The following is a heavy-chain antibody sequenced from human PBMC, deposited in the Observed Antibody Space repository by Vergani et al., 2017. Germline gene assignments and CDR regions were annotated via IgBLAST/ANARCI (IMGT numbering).Heavy chain of an antibody. CDR3: ARDLGYYYGSGSYAHFDY. Sequence: QVQLVQSGAEVKKPGSSVKVSCKASGGTFSSYAISWVRQAPGQGLEWMGRIIPIFGTANYAQKFQGSVTITADESTSTAYMELSSLRSEDTAVYYCARDLGYYYGSGSYAHFDYWGQGTLVTVSS. J-gene: IGHJ4*02. D-gene: IGHD3-10*01. CDR1: GGTFSSYA. V-gene: IGHV1-69*18. CDR2: IIPIFGTA.